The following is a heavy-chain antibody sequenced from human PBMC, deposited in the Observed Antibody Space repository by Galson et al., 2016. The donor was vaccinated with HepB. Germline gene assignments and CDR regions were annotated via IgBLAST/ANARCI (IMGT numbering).Heavy chain of an antibody. CDR2: IIPVLGAA. J-gene: IGHJ3*02. CDR1: GGTFSSSS. Sequence: SVKVSCKASGGTFSSSSMSWVRQAPGQGLEWMGGIIPVLGAANYAKKLQGRVTITADESTSKAYMELSSLRAEDTAVDYCARDQYGLGWSAFDIWGHGTMVTVSS. V-gene: IGHV1-69*13. D-gene: IGHD3-10*01. CDR3: ARDQYGLGWSAFDI.